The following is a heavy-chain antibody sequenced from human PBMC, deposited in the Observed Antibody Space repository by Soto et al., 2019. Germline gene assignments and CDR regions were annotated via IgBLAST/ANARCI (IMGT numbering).Heavy chain of an antibody. Sequence: NPSETLSLTCAVYGGSFSGYYWSWIRQPPGKGLEWIGEINHSGSTNYNPSLKSRVTISVDTSKNQFSLKLSSVTAADTAVYYCARRGILSSSWYAPPGWVRGFYYFDYWGQGTLVTVSS. V-gene: IGHV4-34*01. CDR1: GGSFSGYY. D-gene: IGHD6-13*01. CDR3: ARRGILSSSWYAPPGWVRGFYYFDY. CDR2: INHSGST. J-gene: IGHJ4*02.